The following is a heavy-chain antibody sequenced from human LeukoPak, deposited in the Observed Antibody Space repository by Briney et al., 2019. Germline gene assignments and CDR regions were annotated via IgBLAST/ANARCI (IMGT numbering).Heavy chain of an antibody. CDR3: ARDPAVVRGVIIFDY. Sequence: SETLSLTCTASGGSISSSSYYWGWIRQPPGKGLEWIGSIYYSGSTYYNPSLKSRVTISVGTSKNQFSLKLSSVTAADTAVYYCARDPAVVRGVIIFDYWGQGTLVTVSS. J-gene: IGHJ4*02. CDR1: GGSISSSSYY. CDR2: IYYSGST. D-gene: IGHD3-10*01. V-gene: IGHV4-39*07.